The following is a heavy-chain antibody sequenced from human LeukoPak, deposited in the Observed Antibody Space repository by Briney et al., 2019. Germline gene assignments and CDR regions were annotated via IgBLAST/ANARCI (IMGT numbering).Heavy chain of an antibody. D-gene: IGHD3-3*01. CDR2: ISSSGSTI. J-gene: IGHJ2*01. V-gene: IGHV3-11*04. Sequence: GGSLRLSCAASGFTFSDYYMSWIRQAPGKGLEWVSYISSSGSTIYYADSVKGRFTISRDNAKNSLYLQMNSLRAEDTAVYYCARAPYESYWYFDLWGRGTLVTVSS. CDR3: ARAPYESYWYFDL. CDR1: GFTFSDYY.